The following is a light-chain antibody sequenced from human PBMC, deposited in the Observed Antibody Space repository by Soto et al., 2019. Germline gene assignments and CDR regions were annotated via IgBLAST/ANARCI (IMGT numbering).Light chain of an antibody. J-gene: IGLJ1*01. V-gene: IGLV2-14*01. CDR3: SSYTSSSTLLYV. CDR2: DVS. Sequence: QSALTQPASVSGSPGQSITISCTGTSSDVGGYNYVSWYQQHPGKAPKLMIYDVSNRPSGFSNRFSGSKSGNTASLTISGLQAEDEADYYCSSYTSSSTLLYVFGTGTKVTV. CDR1: SSDVGGYNY.